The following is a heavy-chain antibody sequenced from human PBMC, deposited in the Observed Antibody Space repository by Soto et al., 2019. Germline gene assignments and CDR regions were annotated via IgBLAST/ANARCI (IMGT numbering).Heavy chain of an antibody. D-gene: IGHD3-10*01. CDR3: PRPGGQQSTYHFDY. Sequence: GGSLRLSCAASGFTFSSYGMHWVRQAPGKGLEWVAVIWYDGSNKYYADSVKGRFTISRDNSKNTLYLQMNSPRAEDTSVDYCPRPGGQQSTYHFDYWAKGTRLTAS. V-gene: IGHV3-33*01. CDR2: IWYDGSNK. CDR1: GFTFSSYG. J-gene: IGHJ4*02.